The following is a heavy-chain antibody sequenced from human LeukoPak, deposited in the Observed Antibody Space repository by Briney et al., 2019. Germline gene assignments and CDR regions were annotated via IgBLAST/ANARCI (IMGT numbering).Heavy chain of an antibody. D-gene: IGHD3-22*01. CDR2: ISGSGGST. Sequence: GGSLRLSCAASGFTFSSYAMSWVRQAPGKGLEWVSAISGSGGSTYYADSVKGRFTISRDNSKNTLYLQMNSLRAEDTAVYYCAKDWYDSSGYYAYYDYWGQGTLVTVSS. CDR3: AKDWYDSSGYYAYYDY. V-gene: IGHV3-23*01. CDR1: GFTFSSYA. J-gene: IGHJ4*02.